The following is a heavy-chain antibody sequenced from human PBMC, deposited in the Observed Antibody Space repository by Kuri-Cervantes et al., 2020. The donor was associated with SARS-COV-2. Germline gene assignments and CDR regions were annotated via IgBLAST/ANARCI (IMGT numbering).Heavy chain of an antibody. D-gene: IGHD2-2*01. V-gene: IGHV3-21*01. CDR1: GFTFSSYS. Sequence: GESLKISCATPGFTFSSYSMNWVRQAPGKGLEWVSSISSSSSYIYYADSVKRRFTISSDNAKNSLYLQMNSLRAEDTAVYYCAIEVPSTAGFDYWGQGNLVNVSS. CDR2: ISSSSSYI. J-gene: IGHJ4*02. CDR3: AIEVPSTAGFDY.